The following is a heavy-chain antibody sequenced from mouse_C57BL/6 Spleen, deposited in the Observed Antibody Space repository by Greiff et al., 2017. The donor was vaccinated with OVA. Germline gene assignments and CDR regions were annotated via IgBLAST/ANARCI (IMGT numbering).Heavy chain of an antibody. Sequence: QVHVKQPGTELVKPGASVKLSCKASGYTFTSYWMHWVKQRPGQGLEWIGNINPSNGGTNYNEKFKSKATLTVDKSSSTAYMQLSSLTSEDSAVSYCASEGIAPDVKDCGGPGTTLTVST. CDR1: GYTFTSYW. CDR3: ASEGIAPDVKDC. V-gene: IGHV1-53*01. CDR2: INPSNGGT. J-gene: IGHJ2*01.